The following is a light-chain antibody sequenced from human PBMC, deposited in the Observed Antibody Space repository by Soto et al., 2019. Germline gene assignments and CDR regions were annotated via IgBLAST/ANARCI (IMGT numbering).Light chain of an antibody. CDR1: QSVSSN. CDR3: QQYYNYVT. Sequence: EIVMTQSPATLSVSPGERATLSCRASQSVSSNLAWYQHKPGQAPRLLIFYASTRATGIPARFSGSGSGTEFTLTISSLQSEDFAVYYCQQYYNYVTFGQGTRLEIE. V-gene: IGKV3-15*01. CDR2: YAS. J-gene: IGKJ5*01.